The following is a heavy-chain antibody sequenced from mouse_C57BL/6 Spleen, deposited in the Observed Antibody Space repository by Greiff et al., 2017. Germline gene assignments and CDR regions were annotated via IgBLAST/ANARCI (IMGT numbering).Heavy chain of an antibody. CDR1: GFTFSDYG. J-gene: IGHJ4*01. D-gene: IGHD2-12*01. CDR3: ARTPYYKDAMDY. V-gene: IGHV5-17*01. Sequence: EVKLVESGGGLVKPGGSLKLSCAASGFTFSDYGMHWVRQAPEKGLEGVAYISSGSSTIYYAATVKGRFTISRDNAKNTLFLQMTSLRSEDTAMYYCARTPYYKDAMDYWGQGTSVTVSS. CDR2: ISSGSSTI.